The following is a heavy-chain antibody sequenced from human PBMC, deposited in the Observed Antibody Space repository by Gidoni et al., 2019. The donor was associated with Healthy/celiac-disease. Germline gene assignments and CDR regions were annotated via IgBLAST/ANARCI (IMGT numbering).Heavy chain of an antibody. CDR2: ISGSGGST. J-gene: IGHJ3*02. CDR1: GFTFSSYA. Sequence: EVQLLESGGGLVQPGGSLRLSCAASGFTFSSYAMSWVRQAPGKGLEGVSAISGSGGSTYYADSVKGRFTISRDNSKNTLYLQMNSLRAEDTAVYYCAKDPIAAAGTDDAFDIWGQGTMVTVSS. CDR3: AKDPIAAAGTDDAFDI. D-gene: IGHD6-13*01. V-gene: IGHV3-23*01.